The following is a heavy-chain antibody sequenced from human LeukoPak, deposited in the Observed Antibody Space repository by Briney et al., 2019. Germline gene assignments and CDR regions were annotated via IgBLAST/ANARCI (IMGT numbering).Heavy chain of an antibody. D-gene: IGHD5-18*01. V-gene: IGHV4-39*01. CDR1: GGSISSSSYY. Sequence: PSETLSLTCTVSGGSISSSSYYWGWIRQPPGRGLEWLGSIYYSGSTYYNPSLKSRVTISVDTSKNQFSLKLSSVTAADTAVYYCARRSGYSYASYYFDYWGQGTLVTVSS. J-gene: IGHJ4*02. CDR2: IYYSGST. CDR3: ARRSGYSYASYYFDY.